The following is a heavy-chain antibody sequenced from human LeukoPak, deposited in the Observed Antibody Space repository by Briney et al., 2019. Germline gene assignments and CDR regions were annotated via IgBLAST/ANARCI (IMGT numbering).Heavy chain of an antibody. V-gene: IGHV4-39*01. D-gene: IGHD3-22*01. CDR1: GGSISSSSYY. CDR3: ARPHSNYYDSSGYPPAHDAFDI. CDR2: IYYSGST. Sequence: PSETLSLTCTVSGGSISSSSYYWGWIRQPPGKGLEWIGSIYYSGSTYYNPSLKSRVTISVDTSKNQFSLKLSSVTAADTAVYYCARPHSNYYDSSGYPPAHDAFDIWGQGTMVTVSS. J-gene: IGHJ3*02.